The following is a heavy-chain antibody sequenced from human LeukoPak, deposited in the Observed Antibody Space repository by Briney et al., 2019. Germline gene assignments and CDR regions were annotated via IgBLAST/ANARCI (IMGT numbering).Heavy chain of an antibody. CDR2: IYYSGST. CDR3: ARAPGHAPYGMDV. D-gene: IGHD2-2*01. CDR1: GGCISSSSYY. J-gene: IGHJ6*02. V-gene: IGHV4-39*07. Sequence: PSETLSLTCTVSGGCISSSSYYWGWIRQPPGKGLEWIGSIYYSGSTYYNPSLKSRVTISVDTSKNQFSLKLSSVTAADTAVYYCARAPGHAPYGMDVWGQGTTVTVSS.